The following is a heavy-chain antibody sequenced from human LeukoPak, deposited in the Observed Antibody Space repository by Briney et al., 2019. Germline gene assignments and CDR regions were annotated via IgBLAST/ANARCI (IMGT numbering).Heavy chain of an antibody. V-gene: IGHV4-34*01. CDR3: ARGPGYSYGYYYYYYMDV. J-gene: IGHJ6*03. CDR2: INHSGST. Sequence: SETVSLTCAVYGGSFSCYYWSWIRQPPGKGLEWIGEINHSGSTNYNPSLKRKCRISIDASKNQFSLKLSSVSAADTAVYYCARGPGYSYGYYYYYYMDVWGKGTTVTVSS. CDR1: GGSFSCYY. D-gene: IGHD5-18*01.